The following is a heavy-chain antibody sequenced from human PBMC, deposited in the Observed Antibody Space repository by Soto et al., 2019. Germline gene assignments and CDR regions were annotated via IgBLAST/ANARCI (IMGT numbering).Heavy chain of an antibody. CDR3: ARHAGGDIVVAPAAIEDAFDI. CDR1: GGSISSSSYY. J-gene: IGHJ3*02. CDR2: IYYSGST. V-gene: IGHV4-39*01. D-gene: IGHD2-2*02. Sequence: SETLSLTCPFSGGSISSSSYYWGWIRQPPGKGLEWIGSIYYSGSTYYNPSLKSRVTISVDTSKNQFSLKLSSVTAADTAVYYCARHAGGDIVVAPAAIEDAFDIWGQGTMVTVS.